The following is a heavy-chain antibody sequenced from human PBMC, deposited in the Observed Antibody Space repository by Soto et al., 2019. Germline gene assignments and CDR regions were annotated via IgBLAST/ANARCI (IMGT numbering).Heavy chain of an antibody. CDR2: INPGNGYS. Sequence: QVHLVQSGAEVREPGASVKISCKASGFTFTTHPIHWVRQAPDQRLEWMGWINPGNGYSDYSQKFQGSVTFTRDTSANTAYMELNSLRAEDTSLYYCASRPGLDTGPFDDWGQGTLVTVSS. J-gene: IGHJ4*02. CDR3: ASRPGLDTGPFDD. V-gene: IGHV1-3*01. CDR1: GFTFTTHP. D-gene: IGHD1-1*01.